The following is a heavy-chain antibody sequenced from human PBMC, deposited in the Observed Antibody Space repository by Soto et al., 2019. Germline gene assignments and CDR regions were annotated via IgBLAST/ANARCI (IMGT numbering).Heavy chain of an antibody. V-gene: IGHV1-8*01. CDR2: MNPNSGNT. D-gene: IGHD1-7*01. CDR1: GYTFTSYD. Sequence: ASVKVSCKASGYTFTSYDINWVRQATGQGLEWMGWMNPNSGNTGYAQKFQGRVTMTRNTSISTAYMELSSLRSEDTAVYYCASGASWNYNIYYHGMDVWGQGTTVTVSS. CDR3: ASGASWNYNIYYHGMDV. J-gene: IGHJ6*02.